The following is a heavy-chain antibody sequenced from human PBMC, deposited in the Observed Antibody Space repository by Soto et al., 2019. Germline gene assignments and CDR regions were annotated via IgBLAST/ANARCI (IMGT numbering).Heavy chain of an antibody. CDR2: INPNSGGT. Sequence: GASVKVSCKASGYTFTGYYMHWVRQAPGQGLEWMGWINPNSGGTNYAQKFQGWVTMTRDTYISTAYMELSRLRSDDTAVYYCARMGPPTGIAAHPSVGVSGNYYYSGMDVWGQGTTVTVSS. CDR1: GYTFTGYY. J-gene: IGHJ6*02. V-gene: IGHV1-2*04. D-gene: IGHD6-6*01. CDR3: ARMGPPTGIAAHPSVGVSGNYYYSGMDV.